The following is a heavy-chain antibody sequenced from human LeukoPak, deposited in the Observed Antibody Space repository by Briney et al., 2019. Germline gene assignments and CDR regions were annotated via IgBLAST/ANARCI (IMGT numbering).Heavy chain of an antibody. CDR2: INHSGST. J-gene: IGHJ3*02. CDR1: GGSFSNYY. CDR3: ARGCSSTSCYYKFAFDI. Sequence: SETLSLTCAVYGGSFSNYYWSWIRQPPGKGLEWIGEINHSGSTNYNPSLKSRVTISVDTSKNQFSLKLSSVTAADTAVYYCARGCSSTSCYYKFAFDIWGQGTMVTVSS. V-gene: IGHV4-34*01. D-gene: IGHD2-2*01.